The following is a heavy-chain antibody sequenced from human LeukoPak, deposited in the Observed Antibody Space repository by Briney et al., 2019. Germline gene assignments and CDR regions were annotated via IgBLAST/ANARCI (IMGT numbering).Heavy chain of an antibody. V-gene: IGHV4-59*01. CDR1: GGSISSYY. D-gene: IGHD5-18*01. J-gene: IGHJ4*02. Sequence: SETLSLTCTVSGGSISSYYWSWIRQPPGKGLEWIGYIYYSGSTNYNPSLKSRVTISVDTSKNQFSLKLSSVTAADTAVYYCARVGYSYGHDYWGQGTLVTVSS. CDR3: ARVGYSYGHDY. CDR2: IYYSGST.